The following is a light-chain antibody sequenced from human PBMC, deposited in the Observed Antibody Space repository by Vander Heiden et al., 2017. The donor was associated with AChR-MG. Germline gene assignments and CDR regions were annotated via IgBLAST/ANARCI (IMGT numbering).Light chain of an antibody. Sequence: EIVLTQSPGTLSLSPGERATLPCRASQSVTSSYLAWYQQKPAQAPRLLIYGASSRATGIPDRFSGSGSGTDFTLTISRLEPEDFAVYYCQQYGSSPRTFGQGTKLEIK. J-gene: IGKJ2*02. CDR1: QSVTSSY. CDR2: GAS. CDR3: QQYGSSPRT. V-gene: IGKV3-20*01.